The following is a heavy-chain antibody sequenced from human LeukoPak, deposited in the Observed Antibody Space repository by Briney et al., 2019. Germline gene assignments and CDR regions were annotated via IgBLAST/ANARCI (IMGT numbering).Heavy chain of an antibody. D-gene: IGHD3-22*01. V-gene: IGHV3-74*01. J-gene: IGHJ3*02. Sequence: GGSLRLSCAASGFTFSSYWMHWVRQAPGKGLVWVSRINSDGSSTSYADSVKGRFTISRDNAKNTLYLQMNSLRAEDTAVYYCARDPPRWYYDSSGYYSDIWGQGTMVTVSS. CDR2: INSDGSST. CDR3: ARDPPRWYYDSSGYYSDI. CDR1: GFTFSSYW.